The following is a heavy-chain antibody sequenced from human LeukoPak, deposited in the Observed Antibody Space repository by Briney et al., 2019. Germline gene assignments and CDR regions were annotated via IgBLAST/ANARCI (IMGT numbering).Heavy chain of an antibody. CDR2: IKSKTDGGTT. Sequence: PGGSLRLSCAASGFTFSNAWMSWVRQAPGKGLEWVGRIKSKTDGGTTDYAAPVKRRFTISRDDSKNTLYLQMNSLKTEDTAVYYCTTANDDILTGYFDYWGQGTLVTVSS. CDR3: TTANDDILTGYFDY. J-gene: IGHJ4*02. CDR1: GFTFSNAW. V-gene: IGHV3-15*01. D-gene: IGHD3-9*01.